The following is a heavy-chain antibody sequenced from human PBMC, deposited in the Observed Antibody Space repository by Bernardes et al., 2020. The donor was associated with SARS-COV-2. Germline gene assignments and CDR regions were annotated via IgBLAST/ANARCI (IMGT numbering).Heavy chain of an antibody. V-gene: IGHV4-4*07. Sequence: SETLSLTCTVSGGSISSDYWSWIRQPAGKGLEWIGRIYSTGTTNYNPSLKSRVTMSVDTSKNQFSLKVTSVTAADTAVYYCASDSGNIVTTNERFDYWGQGTLV. CDR2: IYSTGTT. CDR1: GGSISSDY. CDR3: ASDSGNIVTTNERFDY. D-gene: IGHD5-12*01. J-gene: IGHJ4*02.